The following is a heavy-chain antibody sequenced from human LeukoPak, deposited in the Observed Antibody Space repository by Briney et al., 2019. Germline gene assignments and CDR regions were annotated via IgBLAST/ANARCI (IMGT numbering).Heavy chain of an antibody. CDR1: GYSFTNYG. CDR3: ARSHSGSLRAPFDY. V-gene: IGHV1-18*01. D-gene: IGHD3-22*01. J-gene: IGHJ4*02. CDR2: ISAYNGNT. Sequence: ASVTVSYKASGYSFTNYGFIWVRQAPGQGLEWMGWISAYNGNTAYAQKIQGRVTMTTDTSASTVYMDLRSLRSDDTAVYYCARSHSGSLRAPFDYWGQGTLVTVSS.